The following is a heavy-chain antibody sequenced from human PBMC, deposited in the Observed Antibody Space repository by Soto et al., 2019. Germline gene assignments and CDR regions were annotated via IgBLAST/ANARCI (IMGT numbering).Heavy chain of an antibody. CDR1: GYTFTDYD. D-gene: IGHD2-21*02. CDR2: VSPGNGNA. CDR3: EVTTGF. V-gene: IGHV1-8*01. J-gene: IGHJ4*02. Sequence: QVQVVQSRAEVKKPGASVKVSCKTSGYTFTDYDINWVRQATGQGLQWMGWVSPGNGNAGYAPQFQGRVTMTSDTSISTVYMELSSLTSEDTAMYFCEVTTGFWGQGTMITVSS.